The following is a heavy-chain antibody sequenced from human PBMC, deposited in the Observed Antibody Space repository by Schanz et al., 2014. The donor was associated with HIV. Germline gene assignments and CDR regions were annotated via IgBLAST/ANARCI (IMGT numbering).Heavy chain of an antibody. CDR3: ARRELGAPRYRSWAGEAHYYGMDV. V-gene: IGHV1-69*19. CDR1: GGTVNRYA. D-gene: IGHD6-13*01. J-gene: IGHJ6*02. Sequence: QVQLIQSGAEVKKPGSSVKVSCRASGGTVNRYAISWVRQAPGQGLEWMGGIIPIFGPANYSPKFRDRVPIPADESTSTAYMELSSLSSEDAAIYYCARRELGAPRYRSWAGEAHYYGMDVWGQGTTVTVSS. CDR2: IIPIFGPA.